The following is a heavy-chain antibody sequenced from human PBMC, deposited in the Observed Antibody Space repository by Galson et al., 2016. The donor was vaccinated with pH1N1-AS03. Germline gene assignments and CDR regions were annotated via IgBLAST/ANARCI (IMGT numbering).Heavy chain of an antibody. Sequence: PALVKPTQTLTLTCTFSGFSLSTSGMCVSWIRQPPGKALKWLARIDWDDDKYYSKSLKTRLTISKDTSKNQVVLTLTNMDPVDTATYYFARRRDYGDFRDAFDIWGQGTMVTVSS. J-gene: IGHJ3*02. D-gene: IGHD4-17*01. V-gene: IGHV2-70*11. CDR1: GFSLSTSGMC. CDR2: IDWDDDK. CDR3: ARRRDYGDFRDAFDI.